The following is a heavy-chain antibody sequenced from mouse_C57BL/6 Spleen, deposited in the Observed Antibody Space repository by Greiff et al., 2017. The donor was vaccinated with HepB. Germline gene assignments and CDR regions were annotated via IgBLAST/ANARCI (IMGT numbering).Heavy chain of an antibody. CDR3: ARRPPNYYAMDY. CDR1: GFTFSSYT. J-gene: IGHJ4*01. Sequence: EVMLVESGGGLVKPGGSLKLSCAASGFTFSSYTMSWVRQTPETRLEWVATISGGGGNTYYPDSVKGRFTISSDNAKNTLYLQMSSLRSEDTALYYCARRPPNYYAMDYWGQGTSVTVSS. V-gene: IGHV5-9*01. CDR2: ISGGGGNT.